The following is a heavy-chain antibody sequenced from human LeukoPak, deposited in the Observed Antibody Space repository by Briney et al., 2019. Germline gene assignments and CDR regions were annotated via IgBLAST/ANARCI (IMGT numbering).Heavy chain of an antibody. J-gene: IGHJ3*02. V-gene: IGHV3-23*01. CDR2: ISGSGGST. Sequence: GGSLRLSCAASGFTFSSYAMSWVRQAPGKGLQWFSAISGSGGSTYYADSVKGRFTISRDNSKNTLYLQMNSLRAEDTAVYYCAKDSSGSYYYDAFDIWGQGTMVTVSS. CDR1: GFTFSSYA. CDR3: AKDSSGSYYYDAFDI. D-gene: IGHD1-26*01.